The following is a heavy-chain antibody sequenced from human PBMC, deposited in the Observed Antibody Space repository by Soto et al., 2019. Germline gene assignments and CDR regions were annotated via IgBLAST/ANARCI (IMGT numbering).Heavy chain of an antibody. CDR2: IIPIFGTA. CDR1: GGTFSIYA. J-gene: IGHJ5*02. CDR3: ARGRDALDSSDWGGGFDP. V-gene: IGHV1-69*13. Sequence: ASVKVSCKASGGTFSIYAISWVRQAPGQGLEWMGGIIPIFGTANYAQKFQGRVTITADESTSTAYMELSSLRSEDTAVYYCARGRDALDSSDWGGGFDPWGQGTLVTVSS. D-gene: IGHD6-19*01.